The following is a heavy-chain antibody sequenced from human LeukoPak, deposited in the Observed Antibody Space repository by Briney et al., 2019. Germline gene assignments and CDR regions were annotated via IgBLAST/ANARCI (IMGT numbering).Heavy chain of an antibody. CDR2: IYHSGST. Sequence: SETLSLTCAVSGYSISSGYYWGWIRQPPGKGLEWIGSIYHSGSTYYNPSLKSRVTISVDTSKNQFSLKLSSVTAADTAVYYCAREQQLVLLYYWGQGTLVTVSS. D-gene: IGHD6-13*01. V-gene: IGHV4-38-2*02. CDR3: AREQQLVLLYY. J-gene: IGHJ4*02. CDR1: GYSISSGYY.